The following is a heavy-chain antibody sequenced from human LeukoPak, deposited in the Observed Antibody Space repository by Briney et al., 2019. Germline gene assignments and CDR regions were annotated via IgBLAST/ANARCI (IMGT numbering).Heavy chain of an antibody. CDR2: ISAYNGNT. J-gene: IGHJ4*02. CDR1: GYAFTSYG. D-gene: IGHD3-3*01. CDR3: ARQYYDFWSGYFPDY. V-gene: IGHV1-18*01. Sequence: GASVTVSCKASGYAFTSYGISWVRQAPGQGLEWMGWISAYNGNTNYAQKLQGRVTMTTDTSTSTAYMELRSLRSDDTAVYYCARQYYDFWSGYFPDYWGQGTLVTVSS.